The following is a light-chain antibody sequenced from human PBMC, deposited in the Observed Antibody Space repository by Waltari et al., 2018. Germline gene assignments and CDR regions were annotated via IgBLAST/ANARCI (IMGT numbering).Light chain of an antibody. CDR2: DAS. V-gene: IGKV1-33*01. CDR1: QDIRNH. CDR3: QKYDNLPL. J-gene: IGKJ4*01. Sequence: DIQMTQSPSSLSASIGDRVTITCQASQDIRNHLHWYQQKPGRAPKLLIYDASNLQTRVPSRFSGSGSATHFTFTISSLQPEDIATYYCQKYDNLPLFGGGSKVEI.